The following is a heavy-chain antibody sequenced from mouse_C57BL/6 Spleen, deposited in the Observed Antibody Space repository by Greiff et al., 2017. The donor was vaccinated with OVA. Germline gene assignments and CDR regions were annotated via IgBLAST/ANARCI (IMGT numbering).Heavy chain of an antibody. V-gene: IGHV1-64*01. Sequence: QVQLQQSGAELVKPGASVKLSCKASGYTFTSYWMHWVKQRPGQGLEWIGMIHPNSGSTNYNEKFKSKATLTVDKSSSTAYMQLSSLTSEDSADYYCARSLDYFDYWGQGTTLTVAS. J-gene: IGHJ2*01. CDR1: GYTFTSYW. CDR3: ARSLDYFDY. CDR2: IHPNSGST.